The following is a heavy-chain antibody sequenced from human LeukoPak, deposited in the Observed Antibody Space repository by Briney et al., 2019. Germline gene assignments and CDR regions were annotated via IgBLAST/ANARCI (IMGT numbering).Heavy chain of an antibody. D-gene: IGHD1-14*01. CDR2: INPDGSRT. V-gene: IGHV3-74*01. J-gene: IGHJ4*02. CDR3: SRDFNGRNDF. Sequence: GGSLRLSCAASGFTFSSNWMHWVRQGPGKGLVWVSRINPDGSRTDYAESVKGRFTISRDNAKNALSLEMNSLGDEDTAVYYCSRDFNGRNDFWGQGTLVTVSS. CDR1: GFTFSSNW.